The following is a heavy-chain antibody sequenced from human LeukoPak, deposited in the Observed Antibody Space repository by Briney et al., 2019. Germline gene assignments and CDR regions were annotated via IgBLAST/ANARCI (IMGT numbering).Heavy chain of an antibody. D-gene: IGHD4-17*01. J-gene: IGHJ4*02. Sequence: GGSLRLSCAASRFTFSIYDMSWVRQAPGKGLEWVSTISYSGDTTYYADSVKGRFTISRDNSKNTLYLQMNSLRAEDTAVYHCAKDLGTVTGHDYWGQGTLVTVSS. V-gene: IGHV3-23*01. CDR2: ISYSGDTT. CDR3: AKDLGTVTGHDY. CDR1: RFTFSIYD.